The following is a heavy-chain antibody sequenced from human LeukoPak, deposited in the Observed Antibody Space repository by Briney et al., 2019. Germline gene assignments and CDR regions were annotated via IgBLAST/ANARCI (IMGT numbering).Heavy chain of an antibody. Sequence: GASVKVSCKASGYTFTSYGLTWVRQAPGQGLEWMGWISAYNGNTNYAQKLQGRVTMTTDTSTSTAYMELRSLRSDDTAVYYCARYAAYDGYDYWGQGTLVTVSS. J-gene: IGHJ4*02. CDR3: ARYAAYDGYDY. D-gene: IGHD3-22*01. CDR2: ISAYNGNT. V-gene: IGHV1-18*01. CDR1: GYTFTSYG.